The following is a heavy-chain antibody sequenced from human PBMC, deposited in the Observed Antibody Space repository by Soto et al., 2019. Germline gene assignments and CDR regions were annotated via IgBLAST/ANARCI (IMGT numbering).Heavy chain of an antibody. D-gene: IGHD3-3*01. J-gene: IGHJ6*02. CDR2: IYYSGST. CDR1: GGSISSGGYY. CDR3: ARAASIDFWSGYHYYGMDV. V-gene: IGHV4-31*03. Sequence: PSETLSLTYTVSGGSISSGGYYWSWIRQHPGKGLEWIGYIYYSGSTYYNPSLKSRVTISVDTSKNQFSLKLSSVTAADTAVYYCARAASIDFWSGYHYYGMDVWGQGTTVTVSS.